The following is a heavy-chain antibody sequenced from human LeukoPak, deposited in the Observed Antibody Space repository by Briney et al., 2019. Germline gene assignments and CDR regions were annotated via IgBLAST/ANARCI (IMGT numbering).Heavy chain of an antibody. CDR3: ARLLIGWLQAEDH. D-gene: IGHD5-24*01. CDR2: INAGNGNT. V-gene: IGHV1-3*01. CDR1: GYTFTSYA. Sequence: ASVKVSCKASGYTFTSYAMHWVRQAPGQRLEWMGWINAGNGNTKYSQKFQGRVTITRDTSASTAYMELSSLRSEDTAVYYCARLLIGWLQAEDHWGQGTLVTVSS. J-gene: IGHJ4*02.